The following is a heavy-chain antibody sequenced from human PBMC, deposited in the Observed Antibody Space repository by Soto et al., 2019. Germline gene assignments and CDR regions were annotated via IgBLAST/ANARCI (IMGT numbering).Heavy chain of an antibody. J-gene: IGHJ5*02. CDR1: GFTFSSYA. V-gene: IGHV3-30-3*01. CDR3: ASSRGRDGYHRGLDP. CDR2: ISYDGSNK. Sequence: PGGSLRLSCAASGFTFSSYAMHWVRQAPGKGLEWVAVISYDGSNKYYADSVKGRFTISRGNSKNTLYLQMNSLRAEDTAVYYCASSRGRDGYHRGLDPWGQGTLVTVSS. D-gene: IGHD5-12*01.